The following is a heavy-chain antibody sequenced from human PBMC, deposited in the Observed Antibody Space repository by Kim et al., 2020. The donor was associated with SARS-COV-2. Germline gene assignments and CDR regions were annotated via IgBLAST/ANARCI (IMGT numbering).Heavy chain of an antibody. Sequence: GGSLRLSCAVSGFSVTGEFMSWVRQTPGRGLEWVAGISAGGSTYYAESVKGRFIISRDRSKSTLNLQLNTLRAADTALYYCSLTRDVKFDSLGQGTLFNV. D-gene: IGHD2-21*02. CDR1: GFSVTGEF. CDR3: SLTRDVKFDS. J-gene: IGHJ4*02. CDR2: ISAGGST. V-gene: IGHV3-53*01.